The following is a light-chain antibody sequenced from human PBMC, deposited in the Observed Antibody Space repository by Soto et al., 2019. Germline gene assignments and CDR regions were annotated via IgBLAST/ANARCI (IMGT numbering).Light chain of an antibody. CDR2: AAS. CDR1: QSISTY. CDR3: QQSHGT. V-gene: IGKV1-39*01. Sequence: DIQMTQSPSSLSASVGDRVTITCRASQSISTYLNWYQQKPGKAPKLLISAASTLRSGVPSRFSGSGSGTDFTLTISSLQPEDFATYYCQQSHGTFGQGTKVDIK. J-gene: IGKJ1*01.